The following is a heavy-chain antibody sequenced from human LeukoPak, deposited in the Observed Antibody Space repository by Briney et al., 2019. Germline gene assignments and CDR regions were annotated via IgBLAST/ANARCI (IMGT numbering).Heavy chain of an antibody. V-gene: IGHV4-61*09. D-gene: IGHD3-3*01. CDR2: IYTSGNT. Sequence: PSETLSLTCTVSGGSVSSGSYYWTWIRQPARKGLEWIGHIYTSGNTNYNPSLKSRVTISVDTSKNQFSLKLTSVTAADTAVYYCAHGDFWSGYYPYWGQGTLVTVSS. CDR1: GGSVSSGSYY. CDR3: AHGDFWSGYYPY. J-gene: IGHJ4*02.